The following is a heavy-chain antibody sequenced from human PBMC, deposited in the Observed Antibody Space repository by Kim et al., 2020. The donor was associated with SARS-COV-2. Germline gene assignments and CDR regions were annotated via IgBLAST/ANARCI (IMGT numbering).Heavy chain of an antibody. Sequence: ASVKVSCKASGYTFTSYAMNWVRQAPGQGLEWMGWINTNTGNPTYAQGFTGRFVFSLDTSVSTAYLQISSLKAEDTAVYYCAKDHPLPGYSYGYPDYWGQGTLVTVSS. CDR3: AKDHPLPGYSYGYPDY. CDR2: INTNTGNP. J-gene: IGHJ4*02. V-gene: IGHV7-4-1*02. D-gene: IGHD5-18*01. CDR1: GYTFTSYA.